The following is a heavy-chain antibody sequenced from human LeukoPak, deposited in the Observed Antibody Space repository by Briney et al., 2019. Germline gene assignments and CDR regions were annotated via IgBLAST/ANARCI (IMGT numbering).Heavy chain of an antibody. CDR1: GGTFSSYA. D-gene: IGHD6-6*01. V-gene: IGHV1-69*05. CDR3: ARGRSSSHHYYYYYMDV. Sequence: SVKVSCKASGGTFSSYAISWVRQAPGQGLEWMGGIIPIFGTANYAQKFQGRVTITTGESTSTAYMELSSLRSEDTAVYYCARGRSSSHHYYYYYMDVWGKGTTVTVSS. J-gene: IGHJ6*03. CDR2: IIPIFGTA.